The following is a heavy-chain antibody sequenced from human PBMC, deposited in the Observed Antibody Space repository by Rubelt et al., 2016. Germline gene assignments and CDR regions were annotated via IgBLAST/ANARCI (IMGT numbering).Heavy chain of an antibody. V-gene: IGHV3-7*03. D-gene: IGHD3-9*01. CDR1: GFPFSTYA. CDR2: IKQDGSEK. CDR3: ARDPGPVDWLPYYFDY. J-gene: IGHJ4*02. Sequence: GESLRLSCAASGFPFSTYAMSWVRQAPGKGLEWVANIKQDGSEKFYADSVKGRFTISRDNAKNSLFLQVNSLRAEDTALYYCARDPGPVDWLPYYFDYWGQGTLVTVSS.